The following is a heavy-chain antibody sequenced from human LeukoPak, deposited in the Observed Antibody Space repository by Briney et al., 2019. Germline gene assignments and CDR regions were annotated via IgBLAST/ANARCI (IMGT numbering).Heavy chain of an antibody. Sequence: PGGSLGLSCAASGFTFNTYGMHWVRQAPGKGLEWVAVISYDGSNKYYADSVKGRFTISRDNSKNTLYLQMNSLRAEDTAVYYCAKETYSSGYKYFDYWGQGTLVTVSS. J-gene: IGHJ4*02. CDR1: GFTFNTYG. V-gene: IGHV3-30*18. CDR2: ISYDGSNK. D-gene: IGHD3-22*01. CDR3: AKETYSSGYKYFDY.